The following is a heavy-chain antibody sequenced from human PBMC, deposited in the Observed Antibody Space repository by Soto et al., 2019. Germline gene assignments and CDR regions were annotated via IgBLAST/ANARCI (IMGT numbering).Heavy chain of an antibody. D-gene: IGHD1-26*01. V-gene: IGHV4-39*01. J-gene: IGHJ5*02. CDR3: ASTVRTSSGGRTNWFDP. CDR2: IYYSGST. CDR1: GGSISSSSYY. Sequence: PSETLSLTCTVSGGSISSSSYYWGWIRQPPGKGLEWIGSIYYSGSTYYNPSLKSRVTISVDTSKNQFSLKLSSVTAADTAVYYCASTVRTSSGGRTNWFDPWGQGTLVTV.